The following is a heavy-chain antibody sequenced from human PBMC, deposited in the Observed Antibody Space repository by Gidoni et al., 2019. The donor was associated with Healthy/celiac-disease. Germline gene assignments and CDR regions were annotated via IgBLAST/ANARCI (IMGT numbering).Heavy chain of an antibody. CDR2: INHSGST. D-gene: IGHD3-22*01. CDR1: GGSFSGYY. Sequence: QVQLQQWGAGLLKPSETLSRPCAVYGGSFSGYYWTWIRQPPGKGLEWIGEINHSGSTNYNPSLKSRVTISVDTSKNQFSLKLSSVTAADTAVYYCARRVHYYDSSGYGYWGQGTLVTVSS. V-gene: IGHV4-34*01. CDR3: ARRVHYYDSSGYGY. J-gene: IGHJ4*02.